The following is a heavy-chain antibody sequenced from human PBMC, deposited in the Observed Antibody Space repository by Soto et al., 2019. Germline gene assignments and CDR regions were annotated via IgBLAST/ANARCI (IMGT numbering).Heavy chain of an antibody. CDR1: GYTFTSYG. D-gene: IGHD6-19*01. CDR3: ARVRFGSGWYPFDY. J-gene: IGHJ4*02. Sequence: RASVKVSCKASGYTFTSYGISWVRQAPGQGLEWMGWISAYNGNTNYAQKLQGRVTMTTDTSTSTAYMELRSLRSDDTAVYYCARVRFGSGWYPFDYWGQGTLVTVSS. CDR2: ISAYNGNT. V-gene: IGHV1-18*04.